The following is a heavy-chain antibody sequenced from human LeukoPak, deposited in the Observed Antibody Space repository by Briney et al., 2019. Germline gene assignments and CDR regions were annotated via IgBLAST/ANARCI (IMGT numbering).Heavy chain of an antibody. V-gene: IGHV3-30*18. D-gene: IGHD2-15*01. Sequence: GGSLRLSCAASGFTFSSYGMHWVRQAPGKGLEWVAVISYDGSDKYYADSVKGRFTISRDNSKNTLYLQMNSLRAEDTAVYYCAKMLNGGHAHAAFDYWGQGTLVTVSS. CDR2: ISYDGSDK. CDR1: GFTFSSYG. CDR3: AKMLNGGHAHAAFDY. J-gene: IGHJ4*02.